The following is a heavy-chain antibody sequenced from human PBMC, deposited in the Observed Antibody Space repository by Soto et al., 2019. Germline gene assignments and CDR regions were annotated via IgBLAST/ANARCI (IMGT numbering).Heavy chain of an antibody. J-gene: IGHJ4*02. Sequence: QVQLVESGGGVVQPGRSLRLSCAASGFTFSSYAMHWVRQAPGKGLEWVAVISYDGSNKYYADSVKGRFTISRDNSKNTLYLQMNSLRAEDTAVYYCARVSVAGTVADYWGQGTLVTVSS. CDR1: GFTFSSYA. CDR3: ARVSVAGTVADY. V-gene: IGHV3-30-3*01. CDR2: ISYDGSNK. D-gene: IGHD6-19*01.